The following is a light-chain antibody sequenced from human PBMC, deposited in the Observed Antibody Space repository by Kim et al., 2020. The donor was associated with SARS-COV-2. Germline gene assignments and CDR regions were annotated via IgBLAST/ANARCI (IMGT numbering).Light chain of an antibody. Sequence: QSVLTQPPSVSGAPGQRVTISCTGSSSNIGAGYHVHWYQQLPGTAPKLLIHGNTNRPSDIPDRFSGSKSGTSASLAITGLQAEDEADYYCQSYDSSLSFWVFGGGTQLTVL. CDR1: SSNIGAGYH. CDR2: GNT. J-gene: IGLJ3*02. V-gene: IGLV1-40*01. CDR3: QSYDSSLSFWV.